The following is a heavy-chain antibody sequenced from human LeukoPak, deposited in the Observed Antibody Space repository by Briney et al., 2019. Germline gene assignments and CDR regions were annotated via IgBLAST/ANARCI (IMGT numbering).Heavy chain of an antibody. CDR1: GGSISSHY. CDR2: IYYTGST. CDR3: ARGGGVTYYDSTGYLWYFDY. V-gene: IGHV4-59*11. Sequence: SETLSRTCTVSGGSISSHYWSWIRQPPGKGLEWIGYIYYTGSTKFNPSLKSRVTISVDTSKNQFSLKLSSVTAADTAVYYCARGGGVTYYDSTGYLWYFDYWGQGTLVTVSS. D-gene: IGHD3-22*01. J-gene: IGHJ4*02.